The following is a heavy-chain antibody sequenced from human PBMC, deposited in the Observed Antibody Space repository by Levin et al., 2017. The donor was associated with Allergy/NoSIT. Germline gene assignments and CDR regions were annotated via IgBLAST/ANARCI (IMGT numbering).Heavy chain of an antibody. CDR3: AKLDDTLWGPFRYFEY. CDR2: IIGSGERT. J-gene: IGHJ4*02. CDR1: GFTFPIYA. D-gene: IGHD3-16*01. V-gene: IGHV3-23*01. Sequence: GGSLRLSCEASGFTFPIYAMAWVRQAPGKGLEWVSAIIGSGERTYYADSVKGRFTVSRDNSKNSLYLQMNSLRVDDTAVYFCAKLDDTLWGPFRYFEYWGQGTLVTVSS.